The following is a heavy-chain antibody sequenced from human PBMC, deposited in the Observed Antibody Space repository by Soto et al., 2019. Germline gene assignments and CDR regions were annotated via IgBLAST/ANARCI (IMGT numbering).Heavy chain of an antibody. V-gene: IGHV1-18*01. D-gene: IGHD5-12*01. Sequence: ASVKVSCKASGYTFTTYAMHWVRQAPGQGLEWMGWISAYNGNTNYAQKLQGRVTMTTDTSTSTAYMELRSLRSDDTAVYYCASGNSGYDYYGMDVWGQGTTVTVSS. CDR3: ASGNSGYDYYGMDV. J-gene: IGHJ6*02. CDR2: ISAYNGNT. CDR1: GYTFTTYA.